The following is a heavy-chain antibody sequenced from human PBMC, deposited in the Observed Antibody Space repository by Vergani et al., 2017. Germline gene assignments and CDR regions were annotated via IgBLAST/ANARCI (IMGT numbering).Heavy chain of an antibody. CDR1: GFTFSSYA. Sequence: QVQLVESGGGVVQPGRSLRLSCAASGFTFSSYAMHWVRQAPGKGLEWVAVISYDGSNKYYADSVKGRFTISRDNSKNTLYLQMNSLRAEDTAVYYCAKEQWLVPYYFDYWGQGTLVTVSS. CDR2: ISYDGSNK. CDR3: AKEQWLVPYYFDY. D-gene: IGHD6-19*01. V-gene: IGHV3-30*04. J-gene: IGHJ4*02.